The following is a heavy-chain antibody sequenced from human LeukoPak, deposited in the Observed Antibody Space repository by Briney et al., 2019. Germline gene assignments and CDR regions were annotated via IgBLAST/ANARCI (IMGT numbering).Heavy chain of an antibody. D-gene: IGHD6-13*01. CDR2: MSYDGSDK. J-gene: IGHJ4*02. CDR3: AKDRLAAAGREGFDY. CDR1: GFTFSTFA. V-gene: IGHV3-30-3*01. Sequence: PGGSLRLSCAASGFTFSTFAMYWVRQAPGKGLEWVALMSYDGSDKYYSDSVKGRFTISRDNSKNTLYLQMNSLRAEDTAVYYCAKDRLAAAGREGFDYWGQGTLVTVSS.